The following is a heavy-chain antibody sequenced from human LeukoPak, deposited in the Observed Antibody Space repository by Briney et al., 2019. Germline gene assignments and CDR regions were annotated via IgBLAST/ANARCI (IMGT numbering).Heavy chain of an antibody. CDR2: IAGGGDTI. CDR3: ARERTTIVSGTTIGAY. CDR1: GSSFSNHS. D-gene: IGHD2/OR15-2a*01. V-gene: IGHV3-48*04. Sequence: GGSLRLSCAASGSSFSNHSMNWVRQAPGKGLEWISYIAGGGDTIYYADSVKGRFTISRDNAKNSLYLQMNSLRADDTAVYYCARERTTIVSGTTIGAYWGQGTLVTVSS. J-gene: IGHJ4*02.